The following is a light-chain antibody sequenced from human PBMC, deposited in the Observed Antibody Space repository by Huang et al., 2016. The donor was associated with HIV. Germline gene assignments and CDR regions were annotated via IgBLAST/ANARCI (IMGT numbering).Light chain of an antibody. Sequence: DIQMTQSPSTLSASVGDRVTITCRASQSISNWLAWYQQKPGKAPKLLIYKASSLESGVPSRFSGRVSGTEFTLTISSLQPDDFATYYCQHYSSYPWTFGQGTKVEIK. J-gene: IGKJ1*01. CDR3: QHYSSYPWT. V-gene: IGKV1-5*03. CDR1: QSISNW. CDR2: KAS.